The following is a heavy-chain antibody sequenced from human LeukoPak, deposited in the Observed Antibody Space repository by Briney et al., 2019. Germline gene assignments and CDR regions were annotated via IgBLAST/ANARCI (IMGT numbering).Heavy chain of an antibody. V-gene: IGHV3-9*01. CDR3: ATDSNDYGGTLDY. D-gene: IGHD4-23*01. CDR2: ISWNSGSI. J-gene: IGHJ4*02. CDR1: GFTFDDYA. Sequence: PGGSLRLSCAASGFTFDDYAMHWVRQAPGKGLEWVSGISWNSGSIGYADSVKGRFTISRDNAKNSLYLQMNSLRAEDTALYYCATDSNDYGGTLDYWGQETLVTVSS.